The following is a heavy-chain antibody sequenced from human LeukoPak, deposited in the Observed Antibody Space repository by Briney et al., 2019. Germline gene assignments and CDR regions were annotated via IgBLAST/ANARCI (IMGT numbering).Heavy chain of an antibody. V-gene: IGHV1-2*02. CDR1: GYXFTGYY. D-gene: IGHD3-3*01. CDR3: ARDGYDFWSGYFY. CDR2: INPNSGGS. J-gene: IGHJ4*02. Sequence: ASVKVSCKASGYXFTGYYIHWVRQAPGQGLEWMGWINPNSGGSNYAQKFQGRVTMTRDTSISTAYMELSRLRSDDTAVYYCARDGYDFWSGYFYWGQGTLVTVSS.